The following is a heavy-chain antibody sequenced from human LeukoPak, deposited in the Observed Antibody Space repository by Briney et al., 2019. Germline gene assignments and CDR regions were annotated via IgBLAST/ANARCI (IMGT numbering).Heavy chain of an antibody. D-gene: IGHD6-25*01. J-gene: IGHJ1*01. CDR3: ARRPVAAEYFQD. CDR2: ISYDESKI. V-gene: IGHV3-30*03. CDR1: GFSFTNYA. Sequence: GGSLRLSCTGSGFSFTNYAMHWVRQAPGEGLEWVAVISYDESKIYYADSVKGRFTISRDLSTNTLYLQMNSLTTEDTAMYFCARRPVAAEYFQDWGQGTLVTVSS.